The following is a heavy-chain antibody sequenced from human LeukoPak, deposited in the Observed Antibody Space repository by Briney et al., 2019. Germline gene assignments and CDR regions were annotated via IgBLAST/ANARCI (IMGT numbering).Heavy chain of an antibody. J-gene: IGHJ3*02. CDR1: GGSINSYY. V-gene: IGHV4-59*08. Sequence: SETLSLTCTVSGGSINSYYWSWIRQPPGKGLEWIGYIYYTGSTNYNAALKSRVNISVDTSKNQFSLRLTSVTAADTAVYYCARRSGTYHAFDIWGQGTMVTVSS. CDR2: IYYTGST. D-gene: IGHD1-26*01. CDR3: ARRSGTYHAFDI.